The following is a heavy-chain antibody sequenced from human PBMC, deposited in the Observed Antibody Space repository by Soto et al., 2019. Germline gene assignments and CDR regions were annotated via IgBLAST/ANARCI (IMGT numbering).Heavy chain of an antibody. CDR1: GGSISSSNW. D-gene: IGHD3-22*01. CDR3: SMTYYYDSSGYLYYFDY. V-gene: IGHV4-4*02. J-gene: IGHJ4*02. CDR2: IYHTGST. Sequence: SETLSLTCAVSGGSISSSNWWTWVRQPPGKGLEWIGEIYHTGSTNYNPSLKSRVTISVDKSKNQFSLKLSSVTAADTAVYYCSMTYYYDSSGYLYYFDYWGQGTLVTVSS.